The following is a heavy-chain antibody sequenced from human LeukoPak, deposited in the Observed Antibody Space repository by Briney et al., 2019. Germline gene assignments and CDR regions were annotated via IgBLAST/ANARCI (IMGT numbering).Heavy chain of an antibody. V-gene: IGHV4-59*01. CDR1: GVSISSYY. D-gene: IGHD2-15*01. CDR2: IYYSGST. CDR3: ARDYCSGGSCSYFDY. J-gene: IGHJ4*02. Sequence: SETLSLTCTVSGVSISSYYWSWIRQPPGKGLEWIGYIYYSGSTNYNPSLKSRVTISVDTSKNQFSLKLSSVTAADTAVYYCARDYCSGGSCSYFDYWGQGTLVTVSS.